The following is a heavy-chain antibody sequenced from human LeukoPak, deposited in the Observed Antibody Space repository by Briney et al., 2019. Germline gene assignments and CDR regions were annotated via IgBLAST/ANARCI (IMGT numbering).Heavy chain of an antibody. D-gene: IGHD3-3*01. CDR3: AKPPTIFGVVIYYFDY. J-gene: IGHJ4*02. Sequence: PGGSLRLSCAASPFTFKCYWMTWVRQAPGKGLEWVANIEEDGSDKYYADSVKGRFTISRDNSKNTLYLQMNSLRAEDTAVYYCAKPPTIFGVVIYYFDYWGQGTLVTVSS. CDR1: PFTFKCYW. V-gene: IGHV3-7*03. CDR2: IEEDGSDK.